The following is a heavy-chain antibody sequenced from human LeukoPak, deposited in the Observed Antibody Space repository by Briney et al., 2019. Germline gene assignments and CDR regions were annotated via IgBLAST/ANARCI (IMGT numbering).Heavy chain of an antibody. D-gene: IGHD1-14*01. V-gene: IGHV4-34*01. J-gene: IGHJ4*02. CDR3: ARGRDHAKLGY. CDR2: ISQYEGT. Sequence: PSETLSLTCAIYGESFSTYYCNWMRQPPGRGLEWIAEISQYEGTKYNPSLVSRVTISLDTSNNQCSLRLNSVTAADTAVYFCARGRDHAKLGYWGQGTQVTGSS. CDR1: GESFSTYY.